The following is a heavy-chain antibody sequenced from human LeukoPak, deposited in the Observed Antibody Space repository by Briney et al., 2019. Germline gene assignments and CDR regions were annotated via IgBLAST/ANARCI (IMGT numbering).Heavy chain of an antibody. J-gene: IGHJ3*02. Sequence: GGSLRLSCAASGFTFSSFEMNWVRQAPGKGLEWVSYISSSGSAIYYADSVKGRFTISRDNAKNSLYLQMNSLRAEDTAVYYCAKGGYCSDDIWYKRNAFDMWGQGTMVTVSS. D-gene: IGHD2-15*01. CDR1: GFTFSSFE. CDR2: ISSSGSAI. V-gene: IGHV3-48*03. CDR3: AKGGYCSDDIWYKRNAFDM.